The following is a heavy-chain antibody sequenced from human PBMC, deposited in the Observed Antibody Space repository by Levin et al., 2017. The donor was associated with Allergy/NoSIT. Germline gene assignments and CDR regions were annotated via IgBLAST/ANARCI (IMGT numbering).Heavy chain of an antibody. Sequence: SCTVSGGSISSYYWSWIRQPAGKGLEWIGRIYTSGSTNYNPSLKSRVTMSVDTSKNQFSLKLSSVTAADTAVYYCARLLSYGDYGGFDPWGQGTLVTVSS. D-gene: IGHD4-17*01. CDR1: GGSISSYY. CDR3: ARLLSYGDYGGFDP. J-gene: IGHJ5*02. V-gene: IGHV4-4*07. CDR2: IYTSGST.